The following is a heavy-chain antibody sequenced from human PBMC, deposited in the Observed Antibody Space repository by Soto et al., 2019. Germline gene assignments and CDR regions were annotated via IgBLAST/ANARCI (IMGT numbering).Heavy chain of an antibody. CDR1: GYSFTSYW. V-gene: IGHV5-51*01. Sequence: GEAMKSSCKGSGYSFTSYWIGWVRQMPGKGLEWMGIIYPGDSDTRYSPSFQGQVTISADKSISTAYLQWSSLKASDTAMYYCAIGRYCSGGSCYGGIYYYYGMAGWGQRTTVTASS. CDR2: IYPGDSDT. J-gene: IGHJ6*02. CDR3: AIGRYCSGGSCYGGIYYYYGMAG. D-gene: IGHD2-15*01.